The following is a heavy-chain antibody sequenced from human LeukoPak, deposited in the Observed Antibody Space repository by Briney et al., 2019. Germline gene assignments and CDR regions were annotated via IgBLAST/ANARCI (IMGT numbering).Heavy chain of an antibody. J-gene: IGHJ5*02. Sequence: SETLSLTCAVSGGSISSSNWWSWVRQPPGKGLEWIGEIYHSGSTNYNPSLKSRVTISVDKSKNQFSLKLSSVTAADTAVYYCARDLAVAGTGWFDPWGQGTLVTVSS. CDR3: ARDLAVAGTGWFDP. D-gene: IGHD6-19*01. V-gene: IGHV4-4*02. CDR1: GGSISSSNW. CDR2: IYHSGST.